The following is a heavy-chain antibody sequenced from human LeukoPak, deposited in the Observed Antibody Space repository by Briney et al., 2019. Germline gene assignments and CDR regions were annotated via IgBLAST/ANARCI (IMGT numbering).Heavy chain of an antibody. CDR3: ARDLGCSSTSCYRGYWFDP. CDR1: GYTFTGYY. D-gene: IGHD2-2*02. J-gene: IGHJ5*02. Sequence: GASVKVSCKASGYTFTGYYMHWVRQAPGQGLEWMGWINPNSGGTNYAQKFQGRVTMTRDTSISTAYMELSRLRSDGTAVYYCARDLGCSSTSCYRGYWFDPWGQGTLVTVSS. CDR2: INPNSGGT. V-gene: IGHV1-2*02.